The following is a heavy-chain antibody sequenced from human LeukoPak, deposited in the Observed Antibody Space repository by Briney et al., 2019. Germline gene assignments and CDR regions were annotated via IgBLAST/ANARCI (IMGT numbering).Heavy chain of an antibody. CDR2: IYYSGST. J-gene: IGHJ4*02. D-gene: IGHD3-22*01. Sequence: SETLSLTCTVSGGSISSSSYYWGWIRQPPGKGLEWIGSIYYSGSTYYNPSLKSRVTISVDTSKNQFSLKLSSVTAADTAVYYCARVYYDSSGHIDYWGQGTLVTVSS. CDR1: GGSISSSSYY. V-gene: IGHV4-39*07. CDR3: ARVYYDSSGHIDY.